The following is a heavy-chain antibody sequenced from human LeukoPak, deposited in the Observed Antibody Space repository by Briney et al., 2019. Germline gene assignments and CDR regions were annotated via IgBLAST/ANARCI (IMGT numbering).Heavy chain of an antibody. CDR1: GYTFTSYA. V-gene: IGHV1-3*01. J-gene: IGHJ4*02. CDR2: INAGNGNT. Sequence: ASVKVSCKASGYTFTSYAMHWVRQAPGQRLEWMGWINAGNGNTKYSQKFQGRVTITRDASASTAYMELSSLRSEDTAVYYCARVSSGWYYFDYWGQGTLVTVSS. D-gene: IGHD6-19*01. CDR3: ARVSSGWYYFDY.